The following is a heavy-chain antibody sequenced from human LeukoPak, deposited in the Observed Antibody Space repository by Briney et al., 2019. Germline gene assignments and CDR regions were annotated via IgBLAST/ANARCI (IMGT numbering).Heavy chain of an antibody. Sequence: GESLKISCKGSGYSFTSYWIGWVRQMPGKGLEWMGIIYPGDFDTRYSPSFQGQVTISADKSISTAYLQWSSLKASDTAMYYCARQKNYYDSSGYYYPGLIDYWGQGTLVTVSS. CDR1: GYSFTSYW. J-gene: IGHJ4*02. D-gene: IGHD3-22*01. CDR2: IYPGDFDT. V-gene: IGHV5-51*01. CDR3: ARQKNYYDSSGYYYPGLIDY.